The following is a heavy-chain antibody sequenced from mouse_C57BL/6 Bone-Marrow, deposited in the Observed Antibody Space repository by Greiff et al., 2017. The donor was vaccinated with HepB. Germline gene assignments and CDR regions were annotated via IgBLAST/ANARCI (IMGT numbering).Heavy chain of an antibody. D-gene: IGHD2-3*01. Sequence: EVHLVESGAELVRPGASVKLSCTASGFNIKDDYMHWVKQRPEQGLEWIGWIDPENGDTEYASKFQGKATITADTSSNTAYLQLSSLTSEDTAVYYCTRGIYDGYYYFDYWGQGTTLTVSS. CDR1: GFNIKDDY. J-gene: IGHJ2*01. CDR3: TRGIYDGYYYFDY. CDR2: IDPENGDT. V-gene: IGHV14-4*01.